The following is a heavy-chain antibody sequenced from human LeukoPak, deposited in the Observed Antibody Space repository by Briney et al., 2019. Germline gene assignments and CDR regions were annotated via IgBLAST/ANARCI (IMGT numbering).Heavy chain of an antibody. CDR2: IYYSGST. CDR3: AGTYYYGSGSLFDY. J-gene: IGHJ4*02. CDR1: GGSISSYY. Sequence: SETLSLTCTVSGGSISSYYWSWIRQPPGKGLEWIGYIYYSGSTNYNPSLKSRVTISADTSKNQFSLKLSSVTAADTAVYYCAGTYYYGSGSLFDYWGQGTLVTVSS. D-gene: IGHD3-10*01. V-gene: IGHV4-59*01.